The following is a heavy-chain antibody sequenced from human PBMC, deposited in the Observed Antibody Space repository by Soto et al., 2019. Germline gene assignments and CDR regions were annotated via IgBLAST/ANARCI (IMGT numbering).Heavy chain of an antibody. CDR2: ISYDGSNK. D-gene: IGHD5-12*01. CDR1: GFTFSSYG. J-gene: IGHJ3*02. V-gene: IGHV3-30*18. CDR3: AKDNGSGCDWLRVGDASDI. Sequence: QVQLVESGGGVVQPGRSLSLSCAASGFTFSSYGMHWVRQAPGKGLEWVAVISYDGSNKYYADSVKGRLTISRDNSKNTLYLQMKSLRGEDKAVYYCAKDNGSGCDWLRVGDASDIWGQGTMVTVSS.